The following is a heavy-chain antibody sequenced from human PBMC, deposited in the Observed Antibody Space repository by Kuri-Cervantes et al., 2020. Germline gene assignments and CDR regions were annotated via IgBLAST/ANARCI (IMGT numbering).Heavy chain of an antibody. Sequence: GGSLRLTCAASGFTFSSYAMHWVRQAPGKGLEWVAVISYDGSNKYYADSVKGRFTISRDNAKNSLYLQMNSLRAEDTAVYYCARVGSYYYDSSPVYWGQGTLVTVSS. CDR1: GFTFSSYA. V-gene: IGHV3-30*07. J-gene: IGHJ4*02. D-gene: IGHD3-22*01. CDR3: ARVGSYYYDSSPVY. CDR2: ISYDGSNK.